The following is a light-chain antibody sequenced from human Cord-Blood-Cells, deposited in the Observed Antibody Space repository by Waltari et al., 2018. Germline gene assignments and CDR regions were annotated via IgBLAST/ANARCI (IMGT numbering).Light chain of an antibody. CDR1: SRHVAGYKY. CDR2: DAS. J-gene: IGLJ2*01. CDR3: SSYTSSSTLGV. V-gene: IGLV2-14*01. Sequence: QSALTQPASVSGSPGQSITISRPGTSRHVAGYKYFSWYQQHPGKAPKLMIYDASNRPSGVSNRFSGSKSGNTASLTISGLQAEDEADYYCSSYTSSSTLGVFGGGTKLTVL.